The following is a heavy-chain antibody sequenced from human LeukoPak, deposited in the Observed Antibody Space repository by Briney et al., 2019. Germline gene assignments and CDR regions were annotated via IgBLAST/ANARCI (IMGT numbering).Heavy chain of an antibody. Sequence: GGSLRLSCAASGFTFSSYTMSWVRQAPAKGLEWVSAISASGGNTYYADSVRGRFTISRDNSKNTLYLQMNSLRAEDTAVYYCGRSGDFWSGSGVAYWGQGTLVTVSS. CDR2: ISASGGNT. CDR3: GRSGDFWSGSGVAY. CDR1: GFTFSSYT. J-gene: IGHJ4*02. D-gene: IGHD3-3*01. V-gene: IGHV3-23*01.